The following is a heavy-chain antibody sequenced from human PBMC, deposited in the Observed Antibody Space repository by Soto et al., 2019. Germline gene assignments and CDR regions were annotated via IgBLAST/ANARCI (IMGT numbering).Heavy chain of an antibody. D-gene: IGHD6-13*01. V-gene: IGHV4-34*01. CDR1: GGSFSGYY. CDR3: AVLAAADPGDWFDP. Sequence: SETLSLTCAVYGGSFSGYYWSWIRQPPGKGLEWIGEINHSGSTNYNPSLKSQVTISVDTSKNQFSLKLSSVTAADTAVYYCAVLAAADPGDWFDPWGQGTLVTVSS. J-gene: IGHJ5*02. CDR2: INHSGST.